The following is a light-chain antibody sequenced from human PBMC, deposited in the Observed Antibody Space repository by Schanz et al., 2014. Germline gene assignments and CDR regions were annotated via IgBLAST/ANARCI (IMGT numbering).Light chain of an antibody. CDR3: CSYAGSYTLV. V-gene: IGLV2-11*01. J-gene: IGLJ2*01. CDR1: SSDVGGYNY. Sequence: QSALTQPRSVSGSPGQSVTISCTGTSSDVGGYNYVSWYQQHPGKAPKLMIYDVTKRPSGVPDRFSGSKSGNTASLTISGXXXEDEADYYCCSYAGSYTLVFGGGTKLPVL. CDR2: DVT.